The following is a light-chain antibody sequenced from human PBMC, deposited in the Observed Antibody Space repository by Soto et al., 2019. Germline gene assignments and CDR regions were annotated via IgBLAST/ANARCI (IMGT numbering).Light chain of an antibody. CDR1: RSDIGSYNY. V-gene: IGLV2-14*01. CDR3: ISYTGSSTSYV. CDR2: GVS. Sequence: QSALTQPASVSGSPGQSITISCSGTRSDIGSYNYVAWYQQFPGKTPKILIYGVSNRPSGVSSRFSGSKSGNTAYLTISGIQAEDEADYYCISYTGSSTSYVFGSGTKLTDL. J-gene: IGLJ1*01.